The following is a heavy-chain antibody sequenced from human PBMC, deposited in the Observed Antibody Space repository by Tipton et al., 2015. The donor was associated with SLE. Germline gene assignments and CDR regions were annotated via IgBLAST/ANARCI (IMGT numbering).Heavy chain of an antibody. Sequence: TLSLTCTVSGGSISSYYWSWIRQPPGKGLEWIGYIYTSGSTNYNPSLKSRVTISVDTSKNQFSLKLSSVTAADTAVYYCARGLVAAAGAAFDIWGQGTMVTVSS. D-gene: IGHD6-13*01. CDR2: IYTSGST. J-gene: IGHJ3*02. CDR3: ARGLVAAAGAAFDI. V-gene: IGHV4-4*09. CDR1: GGSISSYY.